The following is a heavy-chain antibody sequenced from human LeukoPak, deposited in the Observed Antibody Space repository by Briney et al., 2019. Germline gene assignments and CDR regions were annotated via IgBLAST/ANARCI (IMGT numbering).Heavy chain of an antibody. CDR2: IIPILGIA. D-gene: IGHD3-10*01. Sequence: SVKVSCKASGGTFSSYAISWVRQAPGQGLEWMGGIIPILGIANYAQKFQGRVTITADKSTSTAYMELSSLRSEDTAVYYCARGFHRLYGSGSYYNPEFDYWGQGTLVTVSS. J-gene: IGHJ4*02. CDR1: GGTFSSYA. V-gene: IGHV1-69*04. CDR3: ARGFHRLYGSGSYYNPEFDY.